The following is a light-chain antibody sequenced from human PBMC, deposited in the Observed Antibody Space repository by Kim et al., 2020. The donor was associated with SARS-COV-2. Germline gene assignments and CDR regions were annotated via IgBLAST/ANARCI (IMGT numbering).Light chain of an antibody. CDR1: QSINGW. CDR2: DAS. Sequence: ASVGDRVTSTCRASQSINGWLAWYQQKPGKAPKLLIYDASTLEGGVPSRFSGSGSGTEFILTISSLQPDDFATYYCQQYNGFSRTFGQGTKVDIK. V-gene: IGKV1-5*01. J-gene: IGKJ1*01. CDR3: QQYNGFSRT.